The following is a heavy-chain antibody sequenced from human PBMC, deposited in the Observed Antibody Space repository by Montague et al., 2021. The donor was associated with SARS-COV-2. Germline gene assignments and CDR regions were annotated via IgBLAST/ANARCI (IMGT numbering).Heavy chain of an antibody. CDR3: ARHSYSGTYFGLSDAFDI. CDR2: TCYRSEWYF. Sequence: CAISGDSVSSNNAAWNWIRQSPSRGLEWLGRTCYRSEWYFDYVISLRGRITINPDTSKNQFSLQLDSVTLDDTAVYYCARHSYSGTYFGLSDAFDIWGQGTLVTVSS. V-gene: IGHV6-1*01. D-gene: IGHD1-26*01. J-gene: IGHJ3*02. CDR1: GDSVSSNNAA.